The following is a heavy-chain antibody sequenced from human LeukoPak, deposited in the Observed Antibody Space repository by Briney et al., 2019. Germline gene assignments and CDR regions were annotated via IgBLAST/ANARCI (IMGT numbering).Heavy chain of an antibody. CDR3: ARGGKATVVTM. CDR1: GGSIYIYY. J-gene: IGHJ4*02. Sequence: SDTLSLTCTLSGGSIYIYYGSCIRQPAGKGLEWIERIYSRGSSNYNPSLKSRVSMSVDTSKNQYSLKLTCVTAADTAVYYCARGGKATVVTMWGQGILVTVSS. CDR2: IYSRGSS. V-gene: IGHV4-4*07. D-gene: IGHD4-23*01.